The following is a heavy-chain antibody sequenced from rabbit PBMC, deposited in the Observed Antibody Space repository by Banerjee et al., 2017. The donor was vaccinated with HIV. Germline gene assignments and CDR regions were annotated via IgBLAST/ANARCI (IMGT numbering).Heavy chain of an antibody. D-gene: IGHD8-1*01. Sequence: LEETGGALVHPGGSLTLTCTVSGIDLSSDAMNWVRQAPGKGLEYIGIIGNSGTTYYASWAKGRFTISKTSSTTVTLQMTSLTAADTATYFCARVIEDSSYYWDLWGQGTLVTVS. CDR3: ARVIEDSSYYWDL. J-gene: IGHJ4*01. CDR2: IGNSGTT. CDR1: GIDLSSDA. V-gene: IGHV1S44*01.